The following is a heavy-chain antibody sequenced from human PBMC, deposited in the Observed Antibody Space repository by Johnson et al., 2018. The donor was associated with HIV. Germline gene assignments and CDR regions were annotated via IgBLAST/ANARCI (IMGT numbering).Heavy chain of an antibody. J-gene: IGHJ3*02. V-gene: IGHV3-11*04. D-gene: IGHD1-26*01. Sequence: QVQLVESGGGLVQPGGSLRVSCVASGFTFNDYDMSWIRQAPGKGLEWVSYISSSGSTIYYADSVKGRFTISRDNAKNSLYLQMNSLRAEDTAVYYCARDRVGATAFDIWGQGTMVTVSS. CDR2: ISSSGSTI. CDR3: ARDRVGATAFDI. CDR1: GFTFNDYD.